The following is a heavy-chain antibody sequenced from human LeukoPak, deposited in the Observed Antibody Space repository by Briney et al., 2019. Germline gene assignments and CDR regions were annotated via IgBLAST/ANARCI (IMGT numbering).Heavy chain of an antibody. D-gene: IGHD5-18*01. CDR3: ARGAVDTAMVEWYYFDY. CDR1: GFIFDDYA. CDR2: ISWNSGSI. Sequence: GRSLRLSCAASGFIFDDYAMHWVRQAPGKGLEWVSGISWNSGSIGYADSVKGRFTISRDNAKNSLYLQMNSLRAEDTALYYCARGAVDTAMVEWYYFDYWGQGTLVTVSS. J-gene: IGHJ4*02. V-gene: IGHV3-9*01.